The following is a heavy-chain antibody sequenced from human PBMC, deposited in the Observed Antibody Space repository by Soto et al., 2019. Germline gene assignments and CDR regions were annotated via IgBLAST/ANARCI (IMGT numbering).Heavy chain of an antibody. CDR3: ARLTYYDSTGRFDY. J-gene: IGHJ4*02. CDR1: GGSISSFH. D-gene: IGHD3-22*01. Sequence: PSATLSLTCTVSGGSISSFHWSWIRQPPGRGLEWIGYVYYSGYTNYNPSLKSRVAMSIDTSKSQFSLRLNSVTAADTAVYYCARLTYYDSTGRFDYWGQGIQVTVSS. CDR2: VYYSGYT. V-gene: IGHV4-59*01.